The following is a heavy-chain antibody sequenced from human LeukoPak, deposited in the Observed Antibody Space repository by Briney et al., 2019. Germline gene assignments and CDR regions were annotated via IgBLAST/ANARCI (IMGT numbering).Heavy chain of an antibody. CDR2: SYDRGST. V-gene: IGHV4-59*08. D-gene: IGHD4-23*01. CDR1: GGSINSYH. CDR3: ASSSVVRGYYFDY. Sequence: SETLSLTCIVSGGSINSYHWSWIRQPPGKGLEWIGYSYDRGSTNYNPSLKSRVTISVDTSKSQVSLKLISVTAADTAVYYCASSSVVRGYYFDYWVQGTLVTVSS. J-gene: IGHJ4*02.